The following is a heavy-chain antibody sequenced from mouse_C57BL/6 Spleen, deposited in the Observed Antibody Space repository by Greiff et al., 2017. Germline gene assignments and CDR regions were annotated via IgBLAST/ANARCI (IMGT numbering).Heavy chain of an antibody. D-gene: IGHD2-5*01. Sequence: VQLVESGAELVRPGASVTLSCKASGYTFTDYEMHWVKQTPVHGLEWIGAIDPETGGTAYNQKFKGKAILTADKSSSTAYMELRSLTSEDSAVYYCTRVSPYYSSFDYWGQGTTLTVSS. CDR3: TRVSPYYSSFDY. CDR1: GYTFTDYE. J-gene: IGHJ2*01. V-gene: IGHV1-15*01. CDR2: IDPETGGT.